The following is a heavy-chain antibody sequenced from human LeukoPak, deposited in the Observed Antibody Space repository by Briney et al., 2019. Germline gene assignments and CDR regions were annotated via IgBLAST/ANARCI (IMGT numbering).Heavy chain of an antibody. CDR1: GYGFTNSW. J-gene: IGHJ4*02. CDR2: IYPGDSTT. Sequence: GESLKISCKGSGYGFTNSWIGWVRQMPGKGLEWMGIIYPGDSTTKYSPSFQGHVTISADKPISTAYLQWSSLKASDTAMYYCARPYSTGWYYFDYWGQGTLVTVSS. CDR3: ARPYSTGWYYFDY. V-gene: IGHV5-51*01. D-gene: IGHD6-19*01.